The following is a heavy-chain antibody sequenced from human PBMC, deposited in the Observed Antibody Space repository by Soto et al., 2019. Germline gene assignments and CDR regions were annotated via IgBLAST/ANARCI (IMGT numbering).Heavy chain of an antibody. CDR1: GFTVSSNY. Sequence: EVQLVESGGGLVQPGGSLRLSCAASGFTVSSNYMSWVRQAPGKGLEWVSVIYSGGSTYYEESVRDRFTISRHNSKNTLYLQMNTLRAEDTAVYYCASPFRAAGPSNWGQGTLVTVSS. CDR3: ASPFRAAGPSN. CDR2: IYSGGST. D-gene: IGHD6-19*01. V-gene: IGHV3-53*04. J-gene: IGHJ4*02.